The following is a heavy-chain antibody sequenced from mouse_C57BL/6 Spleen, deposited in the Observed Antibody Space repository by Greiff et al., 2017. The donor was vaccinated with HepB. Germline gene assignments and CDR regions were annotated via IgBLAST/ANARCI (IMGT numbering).Heavy chain of an antibody. D-gene: IGHD4-1*02. CDR2: INPSNGGT. Sequence: VQLQQPGTELVKPGASVKLSCKASGYTFTSYWMHWVKQRPGQGLEWIGNINPSNGGTNYNEKFKSKATLTVDKSSSTAYMQLSSLTSEDSAVYYCARTPTGTLGYFDYWGQGTTLTVSS. CDR1: GYTFTSYW. V-gene: IGHV1-53*01. J-gene: IGHJ2*01. CDR3: ARTPTGTLGYFDY.